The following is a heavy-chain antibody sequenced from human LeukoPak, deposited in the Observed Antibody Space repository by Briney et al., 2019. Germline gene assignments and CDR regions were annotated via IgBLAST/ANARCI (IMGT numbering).Heavy chain of an antibody. Sequence: SETLSLTCTVSGGSISSYYWSWIRQPAGKGLEWIGEINHSGSTNYNPSLKSRVTISVDTSKNQFSLKLSSVTAADTAVYYCASEADCSGGSCYSRWGQGTLVTVSS. D-gene: IGHD2-15*01. J-gene: IGHJ4*02. CDR1: GGSISSYY. CDR3: ASEADCSGGSCYSR. CDR2: INHSGST. V-gene: IGHV4-34*01.